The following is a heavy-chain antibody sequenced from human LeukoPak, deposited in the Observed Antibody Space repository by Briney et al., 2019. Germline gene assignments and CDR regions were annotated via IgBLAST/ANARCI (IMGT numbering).Heavy chain of an antibody. CDR2: IKQDGSEK. CDR1: GFTFSSYW. D-gene: IGHD1-26*01. CDR3: ARTPVGNFDY. V-gene: IGHV3-7*01. J-gene: IGHJ4*02. Sequence: GGSLRLSCAASGFTFSSYWMSWVRQAPGKGQEWVANIKQDGSEKYYLDSAKGRFTISRDNAKNSLYLQMNSLRAEDTAVYYCARTPVGNFDYWGQGTLVTVSS.